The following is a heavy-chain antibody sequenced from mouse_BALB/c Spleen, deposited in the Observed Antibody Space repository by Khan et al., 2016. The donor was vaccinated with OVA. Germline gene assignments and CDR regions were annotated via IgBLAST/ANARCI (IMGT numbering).Heavy chain of an antibody. CDR1: GFTFSRHA. CDR3: ARVNGSSGVDY. D-gene: IGHD1-1*01. V-gene: IGHV5-6-5*01. CDR2: IGSGGST. Sequence: EVELVESGGGLVKPGGSLKLSCAASGFTFSRHAMSWVRQTPEKRLEWVASIGSGGSTYYPDSVKGRFTISRDNVRNILYLHMSSLRSEDSAMYYCARVNGSSGVDYWGQGTTLTVSS. J-gene: IGHJ2*01.